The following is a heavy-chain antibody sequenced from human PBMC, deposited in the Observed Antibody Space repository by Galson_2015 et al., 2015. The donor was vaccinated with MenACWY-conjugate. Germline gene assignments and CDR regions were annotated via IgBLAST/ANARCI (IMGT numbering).Heavy chain of an antibody. V-gene: IGHV1-8*02. J-gene: IGHJ6*03. CDR3: ARGCYYDILTGMYYYYIDV. CDR2: MNHNRGNK. D-gene: IGHD3-9*01. CDR1: GFTFTSYD. Sequence: SVKVSCKASGFTFTSYDMNWVRQATGQGLEWMGRMNHNRGNKDYAQKLKGRVTMTRNTSMSTAYMEMNSLRSKDTAVYYCARGCYYDILTGMYYYYIDVWGKGTTVTVSS.